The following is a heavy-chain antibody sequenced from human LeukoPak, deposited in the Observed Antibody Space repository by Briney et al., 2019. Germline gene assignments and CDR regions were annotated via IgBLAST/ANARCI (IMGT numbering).Heavy chain of an antibody. Sequence: SGTLSLTCAVSGDSISTNHWWSWVRQPPGKGLEWIGEVYHSGSTNYNPSLKSRITISVDTSKNQFSLKLSSVTAADTAVYYCARSRPRVGFDYWGQGTLVTVSS. CDR1: GDSISTNHW. J-gene: IGHJ4*02. V-gene: IGHV4-4*02. CDR3: ARSRPRVGFDY. D-gene: IGHD1-26*01. CDR2: VYHSGST.